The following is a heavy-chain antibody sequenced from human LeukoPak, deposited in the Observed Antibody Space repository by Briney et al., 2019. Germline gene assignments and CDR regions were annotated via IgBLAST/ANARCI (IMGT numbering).Heavy chain of an antibody. J-gene: IGHJ4*02. CDR1: GFTFTNYW. Sequence: GGSLRLSCAASGFTFTNYWMHWVRQVPGKGLVWVAGINNDGTGTFYADSVQGRFTISRDNAKNTAYLQMNTLRPEDTALYHCATVSEFWGQGTLVTVSS. V-gene: IGHV3-74*01. CDR2: INNDGTGT. CDR3: ATVSEF.